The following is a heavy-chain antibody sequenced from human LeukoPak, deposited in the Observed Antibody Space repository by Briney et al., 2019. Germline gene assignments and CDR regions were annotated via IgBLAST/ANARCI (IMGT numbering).Heavy chain of an antibody. CDR2: IYYSGST. CDR1: GGTISSSGYY. J-gene: IGHJ4*02. Sequence: PSETLSLTCTVSGGTISSSGYYWGWIRQPPGKGLEWIGSIYYSGSTYYNPSLKSRVTISVDTSKDQFSLKLSSVTAADTAVYYCARFFSTGVAAYFDYWGQGTLVTVSS. D-gene: IGHD2-15*01. V-gene: IGHV4-39*01. CDR3: ARFFSTGVAAYFDY.